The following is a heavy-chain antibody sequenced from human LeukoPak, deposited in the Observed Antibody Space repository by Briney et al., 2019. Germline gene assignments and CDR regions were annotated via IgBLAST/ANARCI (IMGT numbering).Heavy chain of an antibody. CDR3: ARGARVGVIQDY. CDR1: GYTFTGYY. V-gene: IGHV1-2*06. J-gene: IGHJ4*02. Sequence: ASVKVSCKASGYTFTGYYMHWVRQAPGQGLEWMGRINPNSGGTNYAQKFQGRVTMTRDTSISTAYMELSRLRSDDTAVYYRARGARVGVIQDYWGQGALVTVSS. D-gene: IGHD3-10*01. CDR2: INPNSGGT.